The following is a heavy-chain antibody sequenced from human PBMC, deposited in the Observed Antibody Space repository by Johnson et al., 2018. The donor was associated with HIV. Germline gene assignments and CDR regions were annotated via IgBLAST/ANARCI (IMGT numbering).Heavy chain of an antibody. J-gene: IGHJ3*02. V-gene: IGHV3-66*03. Sequence: VQLVESGGGLIQPGGSLRLSCAASGFTVSSNCMTWVRQAPGKGLEWVSVIYSGGSTYYADSVKGRFTISRDNSKNTLYLQMNSLRAEDTAVYYCASTGSGSDDAFDIWGQGTMVTVS. D-gene: IGHD3-10*01. CDR2: IYSGGST. CDR1: GFTVSSNC. CDR3: ASTGSGSDDAFDI.